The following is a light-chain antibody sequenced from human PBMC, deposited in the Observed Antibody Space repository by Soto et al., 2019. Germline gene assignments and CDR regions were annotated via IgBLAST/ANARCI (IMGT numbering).Light chain of an antibody. J-gene: IGLJ2*01. CDR3: CSYAGSSTSVV. CDR2: EGS. CDR1: SSDVGSYNL. V-gene: IGLV2-23*01. Sequence: QSALTQPASVSGSPGQSITISCTGTSSDVGSYNLVSWYQQHPGKAPKLMIYEGSKRPSGVSNRFSGSKSGNTASLTTSGLQAEDEDDYYCCSYAGSSTSVVFGGGTKLTVL.